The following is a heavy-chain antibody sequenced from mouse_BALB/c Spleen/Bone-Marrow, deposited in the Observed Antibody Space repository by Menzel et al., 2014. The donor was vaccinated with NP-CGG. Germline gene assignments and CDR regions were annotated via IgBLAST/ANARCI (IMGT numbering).Heavy chain of an antibody. Sequence: EVQLVESGGGLVKSGGSLKLSCAASGFTFSSYAMSWVRQTPEKRLEWVASIYSGGSIYYPDSVKGRFTISRDNARNIPYLQMSSLRSVDTAMYYCADGDSFAYWGQGTLVTVSA. CDR2: IYSGGSI. D-gene: IGHD2-13*01. V-gene: IGHV5-6-5*01. CDR3: ADGDSFAY. J-gene: IGHJ3*01. CDR1: GFTFSSYA.